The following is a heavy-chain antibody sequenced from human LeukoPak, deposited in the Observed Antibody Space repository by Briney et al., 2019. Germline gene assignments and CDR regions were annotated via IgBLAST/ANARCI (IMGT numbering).Heavy chain of an antibody. J-gene: IGHJ3*02. D-gene: IGHD6-19*01. CDR3: ARDRRQYSSGRYDAFDI. CDR2: ISGSGGST. V-gene: IGHV3-23*01. Sequence: GGSLRLSCAASGFTFSSYGMSWVRQAPGKGLEWVSAISGSGGSTYYADSVKGRFTISRDNSKNTLYLQINSLRAEDTAVYYCARDRRQYSSGRYDAFDIWGQGTMVTVSS. CDR1: GFTFSSYG.